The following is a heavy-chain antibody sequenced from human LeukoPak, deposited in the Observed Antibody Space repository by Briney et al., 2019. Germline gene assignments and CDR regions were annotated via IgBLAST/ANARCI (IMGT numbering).Heavy chain of an antibody. J-gene: IGHJ4*02. CDR1: GFTFSSYW. Sequence: GGSLRLSCAASGFTFSSYWMSWVRQAPGKGLEWVANIKQDGSGKYYVDSVKGRFTISRDNAKNSLYLQMNSLRAEDTAVYYCARGRGSSWYPIDYWGQGTLVTVSS. CDR3: ARGRGSSWYPIDY. D-gene: IGHD6-13*01. CDR2: IKQDGSGK. V-gene: IGHV3-7*01.